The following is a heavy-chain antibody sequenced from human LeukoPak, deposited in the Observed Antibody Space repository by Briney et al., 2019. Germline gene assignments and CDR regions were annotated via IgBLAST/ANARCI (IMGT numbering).Heavy chain of an antibody. Sequence: SQTLSLTCAFSGDSVSRNSASWNWIRQSPSRGLEWVGKTLYRSKWYNDYAVSVKSRITINPDTSKNQFSLQLNSVTPEDTAVYYCARSHYYGMDVWGQGTTVTVAS. CDR3: ARSHYYGMDV. CDR1: GDSVSRNSAS. CDR2: TLYRSKWYN. V-gene: IGHV6-1*01. J-gene: IGHJ6*02.